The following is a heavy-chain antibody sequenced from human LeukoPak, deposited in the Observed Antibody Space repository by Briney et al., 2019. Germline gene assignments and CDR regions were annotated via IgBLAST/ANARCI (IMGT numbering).Heavy chain of an antibody. Sequence: ASVKVSCKASGYTFTSYDINWVRQATGQGLEWMGWMNPNSGNTGYAQKFQGRVTMTRNTSISTAYMELSSLRSEDTAVYYCAKGAVAGNYYYYGMDVWGQGTTVTVSS. V-gene: IGHV1-8*01. CDR2: MNPNSGNT. CDR1: GYTFTSYD. CDR3: AKGAVAGNYYYYGMDV. J-gene: IGHJ6*02. D-gene: IGHD6-19*01.